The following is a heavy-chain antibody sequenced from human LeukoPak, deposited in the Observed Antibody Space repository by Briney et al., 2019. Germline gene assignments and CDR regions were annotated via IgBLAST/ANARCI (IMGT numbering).Heavy chain of an antibody. CDR1: GGFISSYY. J-gene: IGHJ5*02. V-gene: IGHV4-59*01. CDR3: ARKPKQWLVRSTINWFDP. CDR2: IYSSGNT. D-gene: IGHD6-19*01. Sequence: SETLSLTCTVSGGFISSYYWNWIRQTPGKGLEWIGSIYSSGNTNYNPSLKSRVTISVDTSKNQFSLMLTSVTAADTAVYYCARKPKQWLVRSTINWFDPWGQGTLVTVSS.